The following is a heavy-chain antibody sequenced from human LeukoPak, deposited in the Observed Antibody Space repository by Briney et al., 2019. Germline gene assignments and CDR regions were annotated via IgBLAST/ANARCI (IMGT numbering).Heavy chain of an antibody. CDR3: ARVGSGCFDY. D-gene: IGHD1-26*01. J-gene: IGHJ4*02. CDR2: IYYSGSG. Sequence: SETLSLTCTISGGSISTYYLTWIRQPPGKGLEWIAYIYYSGSGNYNPSLKSRVTLSVDTSKNQFSLKLSSVTAADTAVYYCARVGSGCFDYWGQGTLVAVSS. CDR1: GGSISTYY. V-gene: IGHV4-59*01.